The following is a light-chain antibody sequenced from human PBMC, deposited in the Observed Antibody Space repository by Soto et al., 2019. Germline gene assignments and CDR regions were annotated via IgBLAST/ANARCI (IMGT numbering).Light chain of an antibody. V-gene: IGKV3-15*01. CDR2: GAS. CDR1: QSVYNK. CDR3: QQYNNWPKT. Sequence: DIVMTQYTATLSASPGERATLSCRASQSVYNKLAWYQQKPGKAPRLLIYGASTRATGIPARFSGSGSGTEFTLTISSLQSEDFAVYYCQQYNNWPKTFGQGTKVDI. J-gene: IGKJ1*01.